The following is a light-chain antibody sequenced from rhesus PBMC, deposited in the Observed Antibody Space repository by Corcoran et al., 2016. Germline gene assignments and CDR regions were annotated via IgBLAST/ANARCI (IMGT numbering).Light chain of an antibody. V-gene: IGKV1-22*01. Sequence: DIQMTQSPSSLSASVGDTVTITCRASQSISSWLAWYPQKPGKAPKLLVYKASTLQRGVPSRVSGSGSGTEFTLTISSLQSEDFATYYWQQYSSSPRTFGQGTKVEIK. CDR2: KAS. J-gene: IGKJ1*01. CDR1: QSISSW. CDR3: QQYSSSPRT.